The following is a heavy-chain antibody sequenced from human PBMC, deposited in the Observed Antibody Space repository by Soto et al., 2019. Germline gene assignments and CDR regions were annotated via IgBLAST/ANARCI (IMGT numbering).Heavy chain of an antibody. J-gene: IGHJ6*03. D-gene: IGHD2-15*01. Sequence: QLQLQESGPGLVKPSETLSLTCTVSGGSISSSSYYWGWIRQPPGKGLEWIGSIYYSGSTYYNPSLKSRVTISVDTSKNQFSLKLSSVTAADTAVYYCARLRPYCSGGSCYDLYYYYYMDVWGKGTTVTVSS. CDR1: GGSISSSSYY. CDR3: ARLRPYCSGGSCYDLYYYYYMDV. CDR2: IYYSGST. V-gene: IGHV4-39*01.